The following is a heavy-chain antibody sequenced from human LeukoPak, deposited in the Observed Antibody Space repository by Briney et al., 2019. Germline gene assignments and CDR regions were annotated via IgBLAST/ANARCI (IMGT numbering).Heavy chain of an antibody. V-gene: IGHV3-33*01. Sequence: SGGSLRLSCAASGFSFRSYGMHWVRKAPGKGLGWVAVIWYDGSKKYYGDSVKGRFTISRDNSKNTLYLEMSSLRVEDTAVYYCARCPSTENFDYWGQGTLVTVSS. D-gene: IGHD1-1*01. CDR1: GFSFRSYG. CDR3: ARCPSTENFDY. CDR2: IWYDGSKK. J-gene: IGHJ4*02.